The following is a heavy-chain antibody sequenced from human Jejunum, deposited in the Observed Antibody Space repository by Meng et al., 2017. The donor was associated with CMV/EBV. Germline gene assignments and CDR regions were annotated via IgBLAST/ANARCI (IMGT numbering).Heavy chain of an antibody. V-gene: IGHV3-53*01. Sequence: SRFTGSSDYMTWVRQAPGKGLEWISVIYTSGTTHYADSVKGRFTISRDSSKNTLFLQMNSLRAEDTAVYYCAKALTGTYYYGMDVWGQGTTVTVSS. J-gene: IGHJ6*02. CDR3: AKALTGTYYYGMDV. CDR1: RFTGSSDY. CDR2: IYTSGTT. D-gene: IGHD1-20*01.